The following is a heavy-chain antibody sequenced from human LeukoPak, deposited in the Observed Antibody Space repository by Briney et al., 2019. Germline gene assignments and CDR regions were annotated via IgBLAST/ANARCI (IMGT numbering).Heavy chain of an antibody. CDR1: QFKFPFSHYG. CDR3: AKDAQRGFDYSNSLEY. J-gene: IGHJ4*02. Sequence: PGKSLTLSCVASQFKFPFSHYGMHWVRQAPGRGLEWVAVIWSDGTNQYYADSVKGRFTISRDNSQNTGYLQMNSLRAEDTAVYFCAKDAQRGFDYSNSLEYWGQGTLVTVSS. D-gene: IGHD4-11*01. CDR2: IWSDGTNQ. V-gene: IGHV3-33*06.